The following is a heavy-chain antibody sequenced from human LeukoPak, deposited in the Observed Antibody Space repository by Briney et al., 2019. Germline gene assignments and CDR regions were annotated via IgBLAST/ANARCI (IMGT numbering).Heavy chain of an antibody. CDR1: GYTFTGYY. J-gene: IGHJ4*02. D-gene: IGHD1-14*01. CDR2: IIPIFGTA. CDR3: ARDPSSEGTYDY. Sequence: SVKVSCKASGYTFTGYYMHWVRQAPGQGLEWMGGIIPIFGTANYAQKFQGRVTITADESTSTAYMELSSLRSEDTAVYYCARDPSSEGTYDYWGQGTLVTVSS. V-gene: IGHV1-69*13.